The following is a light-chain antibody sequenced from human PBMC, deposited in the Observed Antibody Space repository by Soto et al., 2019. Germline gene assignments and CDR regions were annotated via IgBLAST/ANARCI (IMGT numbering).Light chain of an antibody. Sequence: EILVTQSTGTLSLFRGERATLSWXAIQSVSSNYLACYQRKPGQAPRLLIYGASRRATGIPDRFSGSGSGTDFTLTISRLEPEDFAVYYCQQYGSSPSITFGQGTRLEI. CDR3: QQYGSSPSIT. V-gene: IGKV3-20*01. CDR1: QSVSSNY. J-gene: IGKJ5*01. CDR2: GAS.